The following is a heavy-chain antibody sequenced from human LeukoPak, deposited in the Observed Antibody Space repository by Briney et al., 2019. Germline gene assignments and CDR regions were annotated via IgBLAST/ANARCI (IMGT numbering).Heavy chain of an antibody. CDR3: ARDPPIVVVPAAMDDGDY. V-gene: IGHV3-21*01. CDR2: ISGSSYYI. J-gene: IGHJ4*02. CDR1: GFTFSSYT. D-gene: IGHD2-2*01. Sequence: SGGSLRLSCAASGFTFSSYTINWVRQAPGKGLEWVSSISGSSYYIYYADSVRGRFTISRDNAKNSVYLQMNSLRAEDTAVYYCARDPPIVVVPAAMDDGDYWGQGTLVTVSS.